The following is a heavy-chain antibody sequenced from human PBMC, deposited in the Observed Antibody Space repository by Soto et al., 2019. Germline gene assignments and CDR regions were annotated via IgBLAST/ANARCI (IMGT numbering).Heavy chain of an antibody. D-gene: IGHD2-21*02. CDR2: IIPIFGTA. V-gene: IGHV1-69*12. CDR1: GGTFSSYA. J-gene: IGHJ6*02. CDR3: ARSPVIVVVTSSDYYYGMAV. Sequence: QVQLVQSGAEVKKPGSSVKVSCKASGGTFSSYAISWVRQAPGQGLEWMGGIIPIFGTANYAQKFQGRVTITADEATRTAYTELSSLRSEDTAVYYCARSPVIVVVTSSDYYYGMAVWGQGTTVTVSS.